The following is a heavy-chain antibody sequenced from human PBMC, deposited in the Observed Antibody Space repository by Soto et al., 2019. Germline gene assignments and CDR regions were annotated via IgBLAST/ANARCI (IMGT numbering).Heavy chain of an antibody. CDR3: ARQYSGAYYIY. J-gene: IGHJ4*02. Sequence: AASVKVSCKASGYPFTTYGINWVRQAPGQGLEWMGWINIYNGDTNYAEKVQGRVTMSTDTSTTTAYMELRSLTSDDTAVYYCARQYSGAYYIYWGQGTLVTVSS. D-gene: IGHD1-26*01. CDR1: GYPFTTYG. CDR2: INIYNGDT. V-gene: IGHV1-18*04.